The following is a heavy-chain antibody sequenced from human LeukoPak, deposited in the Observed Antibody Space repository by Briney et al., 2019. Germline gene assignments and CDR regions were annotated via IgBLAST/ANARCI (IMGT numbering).Heavy chain of an antibody. CDR1: GGSISSSSYY. D-gene: IGHD6-13*01. V-gene: IGHV4-39*07. CDR3: ARLGLSSSWTYYMDV. J-gene: IGHJ6*03. CDR2: IYTSGST. Sequence: SETLSLTCTVSGGSISSSSYYWGWIRQPPGKGLEWIGRIYTSGSTNYNPSLKSRVTMSVDTSKNQFSLKLSSVTAADTAVYYCARLGLSSSWTYYMDVWGKGTTVTISS.